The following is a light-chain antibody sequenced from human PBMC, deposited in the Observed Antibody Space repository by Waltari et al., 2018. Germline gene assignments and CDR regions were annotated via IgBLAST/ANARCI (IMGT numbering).Light chain of an antibody. CDR2: GGN. V-gene: IGLV1-40*01. J-gene: IGLJ2*01. Sequence: QSVLTQPPSVSGAPGQRVTISCTGGGSNIGAGYDVHWYRQLPGKAPELRISGGNNRPAGVPDRFFGSLSCTSASLAITGLQAEDEADYYCQSYDTSLSVVFGGGTKLTV. CDR3: QSYDTSLSVV. CDR1: GSNIGAGYD.